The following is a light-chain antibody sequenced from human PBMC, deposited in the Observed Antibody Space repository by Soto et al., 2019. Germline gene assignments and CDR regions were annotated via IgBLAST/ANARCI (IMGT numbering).Light chain of an antibody. CDR1: KSVSSSY. V-gene: IGKV3-20*01. J-gene: IGKJ4*01. CDR2: GAS. Sequence: EIVLTQSPGTLSLSPGERATLSCRASKSVSSSYLAWYQQKPGQAPRLLIYGASSRATGIPDMFSGSGSATDFTLTIIKLEPEDFAVYSCHQYDSSPLPFGGGTKVEIK. CDR3: HQYDSSPLP.